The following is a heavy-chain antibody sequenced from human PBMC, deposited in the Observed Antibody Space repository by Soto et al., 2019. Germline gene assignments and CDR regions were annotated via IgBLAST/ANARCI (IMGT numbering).Heavy chain of an antibody. J-gene: IGHJ4*02. D-gene: IGHD3-10*01. CDR2: LSSGGTT. V-gene: IGHV3-53*01. Sequence: EVQLVESGGGLIQPGGSLRLSCAASGFNFIRKYMIWVRQAPGKGLEWVSILSSGGTTYYADSVKGRFTISRDTSENTLYLQLTSLRAEDTAVYYCARGLYDSGSFYFDFWGQGTLVTVSS. CDR3: ARGLYDSGSFYFDF. CDR1: GFNFIRKY.